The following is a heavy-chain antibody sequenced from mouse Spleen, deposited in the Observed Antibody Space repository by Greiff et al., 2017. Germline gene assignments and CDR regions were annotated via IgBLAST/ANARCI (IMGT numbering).Heavy chain of an antibody. CDR1: GFTFSSYA. J-gene: IGHJ2*01. CDR2: ISSGGGNT. Sequence: EVQGVESGGGLVKLGGSLKLSCAASGFTFSSYAMSWVHQTPEKRLEWVATISSGGGNTYYPDSVKGRFTISRDNAKNTLYLQMSSLKSEDTAMYYCARHKSFDYWGQGTTLTVSS. V-gene: IGHV5-9-3*01. CDR3: ARHKSFDY.